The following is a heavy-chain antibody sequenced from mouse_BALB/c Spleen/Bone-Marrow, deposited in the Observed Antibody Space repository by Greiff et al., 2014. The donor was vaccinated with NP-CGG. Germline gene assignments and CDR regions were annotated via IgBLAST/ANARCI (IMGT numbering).Heavy chain of an antibody. J-gene: IGHJ1*01. Sequence: EVQLQQSGAELVKPGASVKLSCTASGFNIKDTYMHWVKQRPEQGLEWIGRIDPANGNTKYDPKFQGKATITADTSSNTAYLRLSSLTSEDTAVYYCARGGTTATWYFDVWGAGTTVTVSS. CDR1: GFNIKDTY. D-gene: IGHD1-2*01. CDR2: IDPANGNT. CDR3: ARGGTTATWYFDV. V-gene: IGHV14-3*02.